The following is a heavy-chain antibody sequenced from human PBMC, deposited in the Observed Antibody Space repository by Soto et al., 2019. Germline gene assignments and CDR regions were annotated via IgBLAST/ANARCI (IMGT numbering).Heavy chain of an antibody. D-gene: IGHD3-9*01. V-gene: IGHV3-30*18. CDR2: ISYDGTYK. CDR1: GFTFSSRG. CDR3: AKDAGGVILTGYPTYNCFDP. Sequence: GGSLRLSCAASGFTFSSRGMHWVRQAPGKGLEWVAVISYDGTYKYYAGSVKGRVTISRDNSKNTLYLQMNSLRAEDTAVYYCAKDAGGVILTGYPTYNCFDPWGQGTLVTVSS. J-gene: IGHJ5*02.